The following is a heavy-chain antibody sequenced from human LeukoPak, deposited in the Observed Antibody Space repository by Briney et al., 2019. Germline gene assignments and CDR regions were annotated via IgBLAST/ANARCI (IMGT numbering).Heavy chain of an antibody. CDR2: IYYSGST. CDR1: GAPISSYY. Sequence: SETLSLTCTVSGAPISSYYWSWIRQPPGKGLEWIGYIYYSGSTHYNPSLKSRVTIPVDTSKNQFSLRLSSMTAADTAVYYCASGPYPAAGTDHQFDYWGQGTLVTVSS. CDR3: ASGPYPAAGTDHQFDY. V-gene: IGHV4-59*01. J-gene: IGHJ4*02. D-gene: IGHD6-13*01.